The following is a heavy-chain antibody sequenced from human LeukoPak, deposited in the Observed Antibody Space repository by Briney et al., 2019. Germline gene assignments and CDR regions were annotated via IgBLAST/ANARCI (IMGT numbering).Heavy chain of an antibody. CDR1: GFTSGSYA. CDR3: ARDLRRGLDY. V-gene: IGHV3-30*04. Sequence: PGRSLRLSCAASGFTSGSYAMHWVRQAPGKGLEWVAVISYDGSNKYYADSVKGRFTISRDNSKNTLYLQMNSLRAEDTAVYYCARDLRRGLDYWGQGTLVTVSS. CDR2: ISYDGSNK. J-gene: IGHJ4*02. D-gene: IGHD2-15*01.